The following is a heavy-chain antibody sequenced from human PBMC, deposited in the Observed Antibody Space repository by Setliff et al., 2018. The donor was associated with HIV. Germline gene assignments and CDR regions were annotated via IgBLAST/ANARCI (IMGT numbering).Heavy chain of an antibody. V-gene: IGHV4-39*01. J-gene: IGHJ6*03. CDR1: GGSISTSRYY. Sequence: KSSETLSLTCTVSGGSISTSRYYWGWIRQPPGKGLEWIGSINYRGNTYYNPSLKSRAAISVDTSKNQISLKLSSVTAADTAVYYCASLDGSESPYIYYYYMDVWGEGTAVTVPS. CDR3: ASLDGSESPYIYYYYMDV. D-gene: IGHD3-10*01. CDR2: INYRGNT.